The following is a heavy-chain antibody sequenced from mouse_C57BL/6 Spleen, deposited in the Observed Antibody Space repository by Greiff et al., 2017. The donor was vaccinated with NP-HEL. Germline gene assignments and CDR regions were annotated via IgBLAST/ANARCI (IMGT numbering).Heavy chain of an antibody. CDR1: GYAFSSSW. Sequence: QVQLQQSGPELVKPGASVKISCKASGYAFSSSWMNWVKQRPGKGLEWIGRIYPGDGDTNYNGKFKGKATLTADKSSSTAYMQLSSLTSEDSAVYFCARDDDGYFYAMDYWGQGTSVTVSS. CDR2: IYPGDGDT. D-gene: IGHD2-3*01. J-gene: IGHJ4*01. CDR3: ARDDDGYFYAMDY. V-gene: IGHV1-82*01.